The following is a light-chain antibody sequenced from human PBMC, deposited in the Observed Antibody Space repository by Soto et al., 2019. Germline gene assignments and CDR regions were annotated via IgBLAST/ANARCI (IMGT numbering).Light chain of an antibody. Sequence: QSALAQPRSVSGSPGQSITISCTVTSSDVGGYNYVSWYQQHPGKAPKLMIYEVSNRPSGVSNRFSGSKSGNTASLTISGLQAEDEADYYCSSYTSSSTLRVFGTGTKVTVL. CDR2: EVS. J-gene: IGLJ1*01. CDR3: SSYTSSSTLRV. CDR1: SSDVGGYNY. V-gene: IGLV2-14*01.